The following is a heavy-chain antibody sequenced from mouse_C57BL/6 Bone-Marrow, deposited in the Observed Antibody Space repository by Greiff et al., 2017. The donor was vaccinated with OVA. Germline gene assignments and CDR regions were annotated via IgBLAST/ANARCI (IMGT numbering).Heavy chain of an antibody. CDR1: GYTFTSYW. V-gene: IGHV1-5*01. D-gene: IGHD1-1*01. CDR2: IYPGNSDT. CDR3: TREGYYYGSSYDYFDY. J-gene: IGHJ2*01. Sequence: EVQLQQSGTVLARPGASVKMSCKTSGYTFTSYWMHWVKQRPGQGLEWIGAIYPGNSDTSYNQKFKGKAKLTAVTSASTAYMELSSLTNEDSAVYYCTREGYYYGSSYDYFDYWGQGTTLTVSS.